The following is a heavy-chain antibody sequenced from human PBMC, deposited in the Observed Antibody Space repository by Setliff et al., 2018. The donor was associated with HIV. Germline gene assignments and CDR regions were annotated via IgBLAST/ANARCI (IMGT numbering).Heavy chain of an antibody. CDR3: ARDGSIVATPLLDS. CDR1: GYTFTDYY. V-gene: IGHV1-69-2*01. J-gene: IGHJ4*02. D-gene: IGHD5-12*01. Sequence: GASVKVSCKASGYTFTDYYMHWVHQAPGKGLEWMGRIDLEDGQTIYADSAKGRFIISRDKPKNSLYLQMNSLKAEETAVYYCARDGSIVATPLLDSWGQGTLVTVSS. CDR2: IDLEDGQT.